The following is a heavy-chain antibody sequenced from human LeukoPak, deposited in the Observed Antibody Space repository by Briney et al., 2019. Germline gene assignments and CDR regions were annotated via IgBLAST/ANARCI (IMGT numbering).Heavy chain of an antibody. CDR3: AKAAALDYYYGMDV. V-gene: IGHV3-7*01. D-gene: IGHD2-15*01. Sequence: GGSLRLSCAASGFTFRNYWMSWVRQAPGKGLEWVANIKEDGSEKDYVDSVKGRFTISRDNAENSLYLQMNSLRADDTAVYYCAKAAALDYYYGMDVLGQGTTVTVSS. CDR2: IKEDGSEK. CDR1: GFTFRNYW. J-gene: IGHJ6*02.